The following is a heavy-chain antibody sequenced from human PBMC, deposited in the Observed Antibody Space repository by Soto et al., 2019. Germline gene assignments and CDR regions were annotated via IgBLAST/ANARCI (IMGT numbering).Heavy chain of an antibody. CDR1: GFTFSSDA. Sequence: PGGSLRLSCSVSGFTFSSDAMYWVRQAPGKGLEYVSAINSNGGVTYYADSVKGRFTISRDNSKNTLYLQMSSLRAEDTAVYYCVKDQGGYSGYVFDYWGQGT. CDR2: INSNGGVT. CDR3: VKDQGGYSGYVFDY. V-gene: IGHV3-64D*06. J-gene: IGHJ4*02. D-gene: IGHD5-12*01.